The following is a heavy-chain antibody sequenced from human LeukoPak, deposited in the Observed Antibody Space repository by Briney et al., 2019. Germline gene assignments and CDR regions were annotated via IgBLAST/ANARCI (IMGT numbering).Heavy chain of an antibody. Sequence: PGGSLRLSCTASGFTFSFYGMFWVRQAPDQGLEWVTFIRHDGSDTFYADYVKGRFTVSRGNSRSTLFMELKSLRSEDTGVYYCAKEHTSWYFDSWGQGTVVTVSS. J-gene: IGHJ4*02. V-gene: IGHV3-30*02. CDR3: AKEHTSWYFDS. CDR1: GFTFSFYG. D-gene: IGHD6-13*01. CDR2: IRHDGSDT.